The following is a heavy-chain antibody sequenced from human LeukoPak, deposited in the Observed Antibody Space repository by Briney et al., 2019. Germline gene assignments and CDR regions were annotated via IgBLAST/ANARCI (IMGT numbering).Heavy chain of an antibody. D-gene: IGHD3-10*01. Sequence: GGSLRLSCTASEFSISRYWLTWVRQGPGKGLECVANINQDGSEKYYVDSVKGRFTISRDNAKNSLYLQMNSLRAEDTAVYFCGRSGVPFGADFWGQGTLVTVSS. CDR3: GRSGVPFGADF. CDR2: INQDGSEK. V-gene: IGHV3-7*03. J-gene: IGHJ4*02. CDR1: EFSISRYW.